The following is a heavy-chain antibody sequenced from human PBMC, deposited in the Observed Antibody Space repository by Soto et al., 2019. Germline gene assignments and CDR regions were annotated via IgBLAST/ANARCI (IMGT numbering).Heavy chain of an antibody. D-gene: IGHD1-26*01. J-gene: IGHJ4*02. CDR3: AKDIGVKWEPFDY. CDR2: NSGDGGST. V-gene: IGHV3-43*02. Sequence: GGSLRLSCAASGFTFEDYARHWVGQAPGKGLDWVALNSGDGGSTYYAASGKGRFTITRDNSKNSLYLQMNSLRTEDTAFYYCAKDIGVKWEPFDYWGQGTLVTVSS. CDR1: GFTFEDYA.